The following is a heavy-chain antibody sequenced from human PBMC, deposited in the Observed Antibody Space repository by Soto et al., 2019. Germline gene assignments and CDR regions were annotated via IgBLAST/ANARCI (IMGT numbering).Heavy chain of an antibody. CDR2: ISDGGSRT. CDR1: GFTFSSYA. D-gene: IGHD5-18*01. V-gene: IGHV3-23*01. Sequence: EVQLLESGGGLVQPGGSLRLSCATSGFTFSSYAMTWVRQAPGKGLEWVSAISDGGSRTYYADSVKGRVTVSRDNSKNTLYLQMNSLRAGDSAVYYCARGERGYRFRNWIYYWGQGALVTVSS. CDR3: ARGERGYRFRNWIYY. J-gene: IGHJ4*02.